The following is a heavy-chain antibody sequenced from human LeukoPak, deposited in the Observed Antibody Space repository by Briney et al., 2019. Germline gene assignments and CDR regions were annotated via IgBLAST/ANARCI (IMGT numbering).Heavy chain of an antibody. D-gene: IGHD2-15*01. J-gene: IGHJ3*02. CDR2: LSYDSTGE. CDR3: TRKGGSRPNDAFDI. Sequence: GGSLRLSCLGSGSVSGFSFTSFATYWVRQAPGKGLEWVAALSYDSTGEYYADSVKGRFTISRDNSKNTLYLQMNSLRAEDTAVYYCTRKGGSRPNDAFDIWGQGTLVTVSS. CDR1: GFSFTSFA. V-gene: IGHV3-30*03.